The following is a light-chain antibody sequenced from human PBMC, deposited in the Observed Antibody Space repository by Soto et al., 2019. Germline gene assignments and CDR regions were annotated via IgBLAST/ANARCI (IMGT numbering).Light chain of an antibody. Sequence: DIQMTQSPSTLSASVGDRVTITCRASQSISSWLAWYQQKPGKAPKLLIYDASSLESGVPSRFSGSGSGTEFTLTISSLQPHHFATYYCQKQGTFGQGTKV. CDR3: QKQGT. CDR1: QSISSW. CDR2: DAS. V-gene: IGKV1-5*01. J-gene: IGKJ1*01.